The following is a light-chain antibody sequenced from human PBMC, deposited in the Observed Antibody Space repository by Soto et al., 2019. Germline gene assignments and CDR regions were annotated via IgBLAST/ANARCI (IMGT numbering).Light chain of an antibody. V-gene: IGLV1-40*01. CDR2: ANT. CDR1: SSNIGPTYD. Sequence: VLTQPPSVSGAPGQRVTISCTGSSSNIGPTYDVHWYQQLPGTAPKLLIYANTNRPSGVPDRFSGSKSGTSASLAITGLQAEDEADYFCQSYDSSLSGYVFGTGTKVTVL. CDR3: QSYDSSLSGYV. J-gene: IGLJ1*01.